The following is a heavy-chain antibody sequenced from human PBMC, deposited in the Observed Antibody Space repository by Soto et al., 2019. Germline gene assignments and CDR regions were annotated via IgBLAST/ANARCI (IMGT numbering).Heavy chain of an antibody. Sequence: SVKVSCKASGGSFGKSAINWVRQTPGQGLEWLGGFIPVYRTLNYAQKFQGRVTIIADESTGTAYMTLSSLASDDTAVYYCATGVIWIGYFTVDSWGQGTRVTVSS. V-gene: IGHV1-69*13. CDR1: GGSFGKSA. J-gene: IGHJ4*02. CDR2: FIPVYRTL. D-gene: IGHD3-3*01. CDR3: ATGVIWIGYFTVDS.